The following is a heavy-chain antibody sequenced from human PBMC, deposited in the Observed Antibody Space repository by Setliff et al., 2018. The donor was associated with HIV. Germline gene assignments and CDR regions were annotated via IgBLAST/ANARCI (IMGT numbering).Heavy chain of an antibody. CDR1: GGSFSGYY. V-gene: IGHV4-34*01. CDR3: TRAEQQLPYYYYYYGMDV. CDR2: INHSGST. D-gene: IGHD6-13*01. J-gene: IGHJ6*02. Sequence: LSLTCAVHGGSFSGYYWSWIRQPPGKGLEWIGEINHSGSTNYNPYLKSRVTISVDTAKNQFSLKLSSVTAADTAVYYCTRAEQQLPYYYYYYGMDVWGQGTTVTVSS.